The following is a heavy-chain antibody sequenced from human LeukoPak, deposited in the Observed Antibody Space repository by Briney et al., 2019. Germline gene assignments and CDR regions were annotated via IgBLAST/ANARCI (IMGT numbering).Heavy chain of an antibody. D-gene: IGHD3-9*01. CDR1: GGSISSFY. J-gene: IGHJ5*02. V-gene: IGHV4-59*08. CDR2: IYYSGST. Sequence: SETLSLTCTVSGGSISSFYWNWIRQPPGKGLEWIGYIYYSGSTNYNPSLKSRVTISVDTSKNQFSLKLSSVTAADTAVYYCARLGAYYDILTGYSPLSWFDPWGQGTLVTVSS. CDR3: ARLGAYYDILTGYSPLSWFDP.